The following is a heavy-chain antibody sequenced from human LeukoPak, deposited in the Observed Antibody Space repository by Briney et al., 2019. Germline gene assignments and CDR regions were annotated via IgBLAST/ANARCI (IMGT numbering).Heavy chain of an antibody. CDR3: AKDIGSGSCRSKTGDAFDI. CDR1: GFTFDDYA. Sequence: GGSLRLSCSASGFTFDDYAMHWVRQAPGKGLEWVSGISWNSGSIGYADSVKGRFTISRDNAKNSLYLQMNSLRAEDMALYYCAKDIGSGSCRSKTGDAFDIWGQGTMVTVSS. CDR2: ISWNSGSI. D-gene: IGHD1-26*01. V-gene: IGHV3-9*03. J-gene: IGHJ3*02.